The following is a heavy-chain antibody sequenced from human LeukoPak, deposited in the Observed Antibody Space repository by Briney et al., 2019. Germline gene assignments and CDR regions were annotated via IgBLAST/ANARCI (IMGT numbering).Heavy chain of an antibody. J-gene: IGHJ4*02. D-gene: IGHD3-22*01. V-gene: IGHV3-23*01. Sequence: SGGSLRLSCGASGFTFSTYGMSWVRQAPGKGLEWVSAISSSGGNTYYADSVKGRFTISRDNAKNTLYLQMNSLRAEDTAVYYCARDLLQFDYWGQGTLVTVSS. CDR1: GFTFSTYG. CDR2: ISSSGGNT. CDR3: ARDLLQFDY.